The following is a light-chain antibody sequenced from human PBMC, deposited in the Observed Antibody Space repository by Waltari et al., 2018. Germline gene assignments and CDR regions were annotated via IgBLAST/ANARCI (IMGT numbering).Light chain of an antibody. Sequence: DIQMTQSPSTLSASVGDRVTITCRASQGLDSWLAWYQQKPGKAPKLMIYKAFSLESGVPSRFSGGGSGAEYTLTISSLQPDDFATYYCQQYHTYSTFGQGTKVGIK. CDR2: KAF. CDR1: QGLDSW. CDR3: QQYHTYST. J-gene: IGKJ1*01. V-gene: IGKV1-5*03.